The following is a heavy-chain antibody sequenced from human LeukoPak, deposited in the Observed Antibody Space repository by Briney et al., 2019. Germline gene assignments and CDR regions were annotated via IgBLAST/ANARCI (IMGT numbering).Heavy chain of an antibody. Sequence: SVKVSCKASGGTFSSYVISWVRQAPGQGLEWMGRIIPIFGTANYAQKFQGRVTITTDESTSTAYMELSSLRSEDTAVYYCARDPDLEGGGSYAFDIWGQGTMVTVSS. V-gene: IGHV1-69*05. CDR3: ARDPDLEGGGSYAFDI. J-gene: IGHJ3*02. CDR1: GGTFSSYV. CDR2: IIPIFGTA. D-gene: IGHD3-16*01.